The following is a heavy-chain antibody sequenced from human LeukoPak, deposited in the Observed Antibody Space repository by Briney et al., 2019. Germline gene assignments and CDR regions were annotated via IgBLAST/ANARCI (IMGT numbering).Heavy chain of an antibody. CDR3: ARTTVTTWRYYFNY. CDR1: GGSLSSYY. D-gene: IGHD4-17*01. J-gene: IGHJ4*02. CDR2: IYYSGST. V-gene: IGHV4-59*01. Sequence: SETLSLTCTVSGGSLSSYYWSWIRQPPGKGLEWIGYIYYSGSTNYNPSLKSRVSMSVDTSKNQFSLRLSSVTAADTAVYYCARTTVTTWRYYFNYWGQGTLVIVSS.